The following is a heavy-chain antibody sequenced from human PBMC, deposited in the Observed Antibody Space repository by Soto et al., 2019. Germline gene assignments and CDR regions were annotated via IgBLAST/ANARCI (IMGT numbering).Heavy chain of an antibody. CDR3: AKDRGLGSPVSGGLGV. D-gene: IGHD3-10*01. J-gene: IGHJ6*02. CDR2: ISSRSNQI. Sequence: GGSLRLSCAASGFTFNNYNMNWVRQGPGKGLEWVASISSRSNQIFHADSVKGRFTISRDNAKNSVFLQMNSLRPEDTAVYYCAKDRGLGSPVSGGLGVWGQGTTVTVSS. V-gene: IGHV3-21*01. CDR1: GFTFNNYN.